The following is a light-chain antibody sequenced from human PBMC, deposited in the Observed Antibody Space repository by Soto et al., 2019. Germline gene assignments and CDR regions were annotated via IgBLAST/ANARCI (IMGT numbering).Light chain of an antibody. Sequence: QSVLTQPASVSGSPGQSITISCTGTSSDVGGYDFVSWYQQHPGKAPKVMIYDVSNRPSGVSNRFSGSKSGNTASLTISGLKAEDEADYYCCSYTSSDTSVFGTGTKVTVL. V-gene: IGLV2-14*01. CDR3: CSYTSSDTSV. CDR1: SSDVGGYDF. CDR2: DVS. J-gene: IGLJ1*01.